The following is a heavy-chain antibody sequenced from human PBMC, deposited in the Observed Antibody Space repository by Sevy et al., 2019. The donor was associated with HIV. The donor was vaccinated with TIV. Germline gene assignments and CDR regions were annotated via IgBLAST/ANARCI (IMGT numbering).Heavy chain of an antibody. CDR2: IIPIFGTA. V-gene: IGHV1-69*13. J-gene: IGHJ6*02. D-gene: IGHD6-6*01. CDR1: GGTFSSYA. Sequence: ASVKVSCKASGGTFSSYAISWVRQAPGQGLEWMGGIIPIFGTANYAQKFQGRVTITGDESTSTAYMGLSSLRSEDTAVYYCARETPMAARQHYYYGMDVWGQGTTVTVSS. CDR3: ARETPMAARQHYYYGMDV.